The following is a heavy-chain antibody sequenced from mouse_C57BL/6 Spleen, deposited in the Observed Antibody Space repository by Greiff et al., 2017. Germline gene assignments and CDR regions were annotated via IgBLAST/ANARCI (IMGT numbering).Heavy chain of an antibody. D-gene: IGHD1-1*01. V-gene: IGHV1-61*01. CDR1: GYTFTSYW. J-gene: IGHJ1*03. Sequence: VKLQQPGAELVRPGSSVKLSCKASGYTFTSYWMDWVKQRPGQGLEWIGNIYPSDSETHYNQKFKDKATLTVDKSSSTAYMQLSSLTSEDSAVYYCAREDYGSSYRYFDVWGTGTTVTVSS. CDR3: AREDYGSSYRYFDV. CDR2: IYPSDSET.